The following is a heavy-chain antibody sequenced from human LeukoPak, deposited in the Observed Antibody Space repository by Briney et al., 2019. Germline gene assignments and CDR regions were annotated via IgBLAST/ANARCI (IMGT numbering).Heavy chain of an antibody. V-gene: IGHV3-15*01. CDR2: SKSKTDGGTP. J-gene: IGHJ4*02. D-gene: IGHD3-16*01. CDR3: TAEDTAGFGYYFDY. CDR1: GFIFSKAW. Sequence: GGSLRLSCAASGFIFSKAWMSWVRQAPGKGLEWVGRSKSKTDGGTPDYAAPVKGRFTISRDDSKNTLYLQMNSLKTEDTAVYYCTAEDTAGFGYYFDYWGQGTLVTVSS.